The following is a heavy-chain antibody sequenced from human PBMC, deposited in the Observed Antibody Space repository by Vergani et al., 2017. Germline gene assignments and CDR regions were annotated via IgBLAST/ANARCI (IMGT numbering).Heavy chain of an antibody. CDR1: GFTFSSYA. CDR2: ISGSGGRT. D-gene: IGHD6-13*01. Sequence: EVQLLESGGGLVQPGGSLRLSCAASGFTFSSYAMSWVRQAPGKGLEWVSAISGSGGRTYYADSVKGRFTISRDNSKNTLYLQMNSLRDEDTAVYYCAKVYGGSGWYLQDYWGQGTLVTVSS. J-gene: IGHJ4*02. V-gene: IGHV3-23*01. CDR3: AKVYGGSGWYLQDY.